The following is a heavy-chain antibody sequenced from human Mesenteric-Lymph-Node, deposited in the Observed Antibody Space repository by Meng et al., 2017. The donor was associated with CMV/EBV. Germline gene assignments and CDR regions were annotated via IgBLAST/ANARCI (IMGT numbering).Heavy chain of an antibody. CDR3: AADYYGSGSYDY. V-gene: IGHV1-46*01. CDR1: GYTFTSYY. J-gene: IGHJ4*02. D-gene: IGHD3-10*01. CDR2: INPSGGST. Sequence: ASVKVSCKASGYTFTSYYMHWVRQAPGQGLEWMGIINPSGGSTSYAQKFQGRVTITADKSTSTAYMELSSLRSEDTAVYYCAADYYGSGSYDYWGQGTLVTVSS.